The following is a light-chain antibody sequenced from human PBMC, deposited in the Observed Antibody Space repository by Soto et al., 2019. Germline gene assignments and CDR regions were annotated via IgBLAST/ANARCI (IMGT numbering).Light chain of an antibody. V-gene: IGKV1-5*03. CDR1: QSISNW. CDR2: KAS. CDR3: QQYNSYSPVT. J-gene: IGKJ3*01. Sequence: DIQMTQSPSTLSASVGDRVIITCRASQSISNWWAWYQQKPGKAPKLLIYKASTLESGVPLRFSGSGSGTEFNLTISSLQPDDFAIYYCQQYNSYSPVTFGPGTKVDVK.